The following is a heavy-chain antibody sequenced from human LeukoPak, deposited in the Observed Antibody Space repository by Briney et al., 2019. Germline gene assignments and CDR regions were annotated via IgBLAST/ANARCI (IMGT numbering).Heavy chain of an antibody. D-gene: IGHD3-22*01. Sequence: GGSLRLSCAASGFTFSSYAMSWVRQAPGKGLEWVSAISGSGGSTYYADSVKGRFTISRDNSKNTLYLQVNSLRAEDTAVYYCAKAHYYYDSVFDYWGQGTLVTVSS. CDR3: AKAHYYYDSVFDY. CDR2: ISGSGGST. V-gene: IGHV3-23*01. J-gene: IGHJ4*02. CDR1: GFTFSSYA.